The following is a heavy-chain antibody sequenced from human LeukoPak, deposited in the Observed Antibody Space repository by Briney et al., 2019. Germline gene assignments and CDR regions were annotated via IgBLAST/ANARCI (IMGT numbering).Heavy chain of an antibody. D-gene: IGHD6-19*01. Sequence: SETLSLTCAVYGGSFSGYYWSWIRQPAGKGLEWIGRIYTSGSTNYNPSLKSRVTISVDTSKNQFPLKLSSVTAADTAVYYCARHLIRRDYSSGWSQSRYYYYYMDVWGKGTTVTIS. V-gene: IGHV4-59*10. CDR3: ARHLIRRDYSSGWSQSRYYYYYMDV. CDR2: IYTSGST. J-gene: IGHJ6*03. CDR1: GGSFSGYY.